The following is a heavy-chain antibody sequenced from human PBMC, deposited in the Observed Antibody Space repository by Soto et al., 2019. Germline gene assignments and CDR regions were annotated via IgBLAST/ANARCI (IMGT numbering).Heavy chain of an antibody. J-gene: IGHJ6*02. Sequence: ASVKVSSKACGYTKDGNYMHSLRQATGQGLEWMGWINPNSGGTNYAQKFQGWVTMTRDTSISTAYMELSRLRSDDTAVYYCARGSGWHNYYVMDFWGQGTTVTVSS. CDR2: INPNSGGT. D-gene: IGHD6-19*01. CDR1: GYTKDGNY. V-gene: IGHV1-2*04. CDR3: ARGSGWHNYYVMDF.